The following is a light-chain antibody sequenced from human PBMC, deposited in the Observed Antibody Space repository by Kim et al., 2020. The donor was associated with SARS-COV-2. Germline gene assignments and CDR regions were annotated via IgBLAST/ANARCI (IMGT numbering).Light chain of an antibody. CDR3: SSYTSSSTPFIV. Sequence: QSALTQPASVSGSPGQSITISCTGTSSDVGGYNYVSWYQQHPGKAPKLMIYDVSNRPSGVSNRFSGSKSGNTASLTISGLQAEDEADYYCSSYTSSSTPFIVFGTGTKVT. V-gene: IGLV2-14*03. J-gene: IGLJ1*01. CDR2: DVS. CDR1: SSDVGGYNY.